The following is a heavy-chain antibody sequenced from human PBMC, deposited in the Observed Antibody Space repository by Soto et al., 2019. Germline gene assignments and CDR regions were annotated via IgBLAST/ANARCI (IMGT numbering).Heavy chain of an antibody. Sequence: QVQLVQSGAEVKKPGSSVKVSCKASGGTFGSYAISWVRQAPGQGLEWMGGIIPITATANYAQKFQGRVTITADESTSIASMQLSSLRSEDTAGYYCARSQGSSTSLEVYYYYYYGMDVWGQGTTVIVSS. CDR3: ARSQGSSTSLEVYYYYYYGMDV. J-gene: IGHJ6*02. V-gene: IGHV1-69*01. D-gene: IGHD2-2*01. CDR1: GGTFGSYA. CDR2: IIPITATA.